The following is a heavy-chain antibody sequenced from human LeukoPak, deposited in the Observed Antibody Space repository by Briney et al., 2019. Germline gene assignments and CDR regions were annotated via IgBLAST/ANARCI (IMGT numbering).Heavy chain of an antibody. V-gene: IGHV3-7*03. D-gene: IGHD1-7*01. J-gene: IGHJ4*02. CDR2: IKPDGSDK. CDR1: GFTFSSLW. CDR3: ARISRRELPCF. Sequence: PGGSLRLSCAASGFTFSSLWMGWLRQAPGKGQEWVANIKPDGSDKYYVESVKGRFTISRDNAKNSPYLQMNSLRVEDTAIYYCARISRRELPCFWGQGTLVTVSS.